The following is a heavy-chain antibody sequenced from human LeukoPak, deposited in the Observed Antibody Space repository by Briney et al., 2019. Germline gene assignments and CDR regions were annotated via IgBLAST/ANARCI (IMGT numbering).Heavy chain of an antibody. J-gene: IGHJ4*02. CDR1: GFTFSSYA. D-gene: IGHD3-10*01. Sequence: PGGSLRLSCAASGFTFSSYAMSWVRQAPKKGLEWVSGISGRGAYTYYADSVRGRFTISRDNSRNTLYLQNNSLRAEDTAVYYCARNLLLKGSGNYQPFDYWGQGTLVTVSS. CDR3: ARNLLLKGSGNYQPFDY. CDR2: ISGRGAYT. V-gene: IGHV3-23*01.